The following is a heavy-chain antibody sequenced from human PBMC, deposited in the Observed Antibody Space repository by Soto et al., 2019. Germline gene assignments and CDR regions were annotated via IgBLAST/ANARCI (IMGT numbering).Heavy chain of an antibody. CDR3: AGEYYSSYFDY. CDR1: GCTFTSYG. Sequence: ASRRVSCKASGCTFTSYGIGWVLQAPGQGLEWMGWISAYNGNTHYAQKLQGRVTMTTDTSTSAAYMEMKILRTDDTAVSYCAGEYYSSYFDYWGQGTVVTVSS. CDR2: ISAYNGNT. V-gene: IGHV1-18*04. J-gene: IGHJ4*02. D-gene: IGHD3-10*01.